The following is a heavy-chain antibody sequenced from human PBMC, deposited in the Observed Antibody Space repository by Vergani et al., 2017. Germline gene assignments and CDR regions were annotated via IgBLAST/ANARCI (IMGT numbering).Heavy chain of an antibody. CDR3: ARGSVGFDCSSTSCQPRGDYYGMDV. D-gene: IGHD2-2*01. CDR2: IYYSGST. V-gene: IGHV4-31*03. J-gene: IGHJ6*02. Sequence: QVQLQESGPGLVKPSQTLSLTCTVSGGSISSGGYYWSWIRQHPGKGLEWIGYIYYSGSTYYNPSLKSRVTISVDTSKNQFSLKLSYVTAADTAVYYCARGSVGFDCSSTSCQPRGDYYGMDVWGQGTTVTVSS. CDR1: GGSISSGGYY.